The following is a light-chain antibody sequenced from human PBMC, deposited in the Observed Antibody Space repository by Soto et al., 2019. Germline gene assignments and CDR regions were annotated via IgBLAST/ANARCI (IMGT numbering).Light chain of an antibody. J-gene: IGKJ4*01. V-gene: IGKV1-39*01. CDR2: AAS. Sequence: DIQMTQSPSSLSASVGDRVTITCRASHSIDNYLSWYQQKPGKAPKLLIYAASNLQRGVSSRFSGSGSGTDFTLTIDSLQPDDFATYYCQQYNSYLLTFGGGTKVDIK. CDR1: HSIDNY. CDR3: QQYNSYLLT.